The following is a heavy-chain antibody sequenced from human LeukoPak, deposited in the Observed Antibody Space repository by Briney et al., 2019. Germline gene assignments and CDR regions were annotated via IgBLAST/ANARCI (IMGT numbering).Heavy chain of an antibody. Sequence: SETLSLTCTVSGGSISGGGYYWSWIRRHPGKGLEWIGYIYYSGSTYYNPSLKSRVTISVDTSKNQFSLKLSSVTAADTAVYYCAREEYYYDSSGYYLHDAFDIWGQGTMVTVSS. CDR3: AREEYYYDSSGYYLHDAFDI. D-gene: IGHD3-22*01. CDR2: IYYSGST. V-gene: IGHV4-31*03. J-gene: IGHJ3*02. CDR1: GGSISGGGYY.